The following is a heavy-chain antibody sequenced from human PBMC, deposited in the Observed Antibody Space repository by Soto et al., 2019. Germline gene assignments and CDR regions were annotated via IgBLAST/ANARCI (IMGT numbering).Heavy chain of an antibody. Sequence: PSETLSLTCAVYGGSFSGYYWSWIRQPPGKGLEWIGEINHSGSTNYNPSLKSRVTISVDTSKNQFSLKLSSVTAADTAVYYCAGSWFGEFPLDYRGQGTLVTVSS. V-gene: IGHV4-34*01. D-gene: IGHD3-10*01. J-gene: IGHJ4*02. CDR1: GGSFSGYY. CDR2: INHSGST. CDR3: AGSWFGEFPLDY.